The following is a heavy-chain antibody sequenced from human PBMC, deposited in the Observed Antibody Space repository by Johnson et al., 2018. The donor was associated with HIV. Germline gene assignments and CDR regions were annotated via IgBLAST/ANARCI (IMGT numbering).Heavy chain of an antibody. V-gene: IGHV3-23*04. Sequence: VQVVESGGVVVQPGGSLRLSCAASGFTFDDYTMHWVRQAPGKGLEWVSAISGSGGSTYYADSVKGRFTISRDNSRNTLFLQMNSLRVEDTAGYYCANYRGWFGEESTCDIWGQGTVVTVSS. J-gene: IGHJ3*02. CDR3: ANYRGWFGEESTCDI. CDR2: ISGSGGST. D-gene: IGHD3-10*01. CDR1: GFTFDDYT.